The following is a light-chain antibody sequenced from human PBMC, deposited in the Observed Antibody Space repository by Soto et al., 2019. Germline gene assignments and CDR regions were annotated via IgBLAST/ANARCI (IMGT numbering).Light chain of an antibody. J-gene: IGKJ1*01. CDR1: QSVSSSY. CDR2: AAS. CDR3: QHYGTSSWT. V-gene: IGKV3-20*01. Sequence: EIVLTQSPGTLSLSPGERATLSCRASQSVSSSYLGWYQQKPGQAPRLLIYAASNRATGMPDRVSGSGSWTEFTLTISRLETEDFVVYYCQHYGTSSWTFGKGTKADIK.